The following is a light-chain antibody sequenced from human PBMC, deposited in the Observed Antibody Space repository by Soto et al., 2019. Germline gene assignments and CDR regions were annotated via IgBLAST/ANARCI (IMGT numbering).Light chain of an antibody. Sequence: EIVLTQSPDALSLSPGERVSLSCRASRPVVRQYIAWYHQKSGQAPRLLIHDAVTSATGIPDRFSGSGSGAGTEVTLFSSRLEPEDCGIYYCQQYGRSPTFGPGTKVEVK. J-gene: IGKJ1*01. CDR2: DAV. V-gene: IGKV3-20*01. CDR3: QQYGRSPT. CDR1: RPVVRQY.